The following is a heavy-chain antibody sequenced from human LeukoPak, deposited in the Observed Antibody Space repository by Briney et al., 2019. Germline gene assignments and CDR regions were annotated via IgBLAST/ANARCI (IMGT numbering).Heavy chain of an antibody. Sequence: ASVKVSCKVSGYTLTELSMHWVRQAPGKGLEWMGGFDPEDGETIYAQKFQGRVTMTEDTSTDTAYMELSSQRSEDTAVYYCATVVVLAAIGRFAFDIWGQGTMVTVSS. CDR3: ATVVVLAAIGRFAFDI. CDR2: FDPEDGET. D-gene: IGHD2-2*02. V-gene: IGHV1-24*01. J-gene: IGHJ3*02. CDR1: GYTLTELS.